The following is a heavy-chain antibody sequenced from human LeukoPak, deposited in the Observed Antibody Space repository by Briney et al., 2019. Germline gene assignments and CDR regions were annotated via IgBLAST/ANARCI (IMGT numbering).Heavy chain of an antibody. J-gene: IGHJ4*02. Sequence: SETLSLTCTASGASISGSYWNWVRQPPGRGLEWIGYVYSGGSTDYNPSLKSRVAISVDASKNQFSLKLTSVTAADTAVYYCANSYDSKIVPFDNWGQGALVTVSS. CDR1: GASISGSY. D-gene: IGHD3-22*01. CDR3: ANSYDSKIVPFDN. V-gene: IGHV4-4*09. CDR2: VYSGGST.